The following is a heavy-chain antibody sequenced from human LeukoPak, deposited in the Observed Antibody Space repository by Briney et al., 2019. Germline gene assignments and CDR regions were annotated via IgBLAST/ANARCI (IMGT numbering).Heavy chain of an antibody. CDR2: IYPGDSDT. V-gene: IGHV5-51*01. CDR3: ATIYCSGGSCYSGDAFDF. J-gene: IGHJ3*01. D-gene: IGHD2-15*01. CDR1: GYIFTSYW. Sequence: GESLKISCKGSGYIFTSYWIGWVRQMPGKGLEWMGIIYPGDSDTRYSPSFQGQVTISADKSISTAYLKWSSLKASDTAMYYCATIYCSGGSCYSGDAFDFWGQGTMVTVSS.